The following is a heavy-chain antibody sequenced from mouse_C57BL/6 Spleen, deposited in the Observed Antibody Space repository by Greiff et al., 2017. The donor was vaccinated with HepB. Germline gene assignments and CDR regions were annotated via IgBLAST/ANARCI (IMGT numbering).Heavy chain of an antibody. CDR3: ARSVIYYDYDWFAY. CDR1: GFNIKNTY. CDR2: IDPANGNT. Sequence: DVKLVESVAELVRPGASVKLSCTASGFNIKNTYMHWVKQRPEQGLEWIGRIDPANGNTKYAPKFQGKATITADTSSNTAYLQLSSLTSEYTAIYYCARSVIYYDYDWFAYWGQGTLVTVSA. V-gene: IGHV14-3*01. D-gene: IGHD2-4*01. J-gene: IGHJ3*01.